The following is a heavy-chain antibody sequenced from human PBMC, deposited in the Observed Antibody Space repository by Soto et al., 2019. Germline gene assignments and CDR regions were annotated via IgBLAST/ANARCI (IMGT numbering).Heavy chain of an antibody. V-gene: IGHV5-51*01. CDR1: GYGFAGFW. Sequence: EVQLVQSGAEVKKPGESLKISCTASGYGFAGFWIGWVRQMPGKGLQWMGIIFPRDSEIKYRPSFQGQVTIPADTSISTAYLPWNSLEASDTAMYYCARHLEVPLHGRTTFYSGLDVWGQGTTVTV. CDR3: ARHLEVPLHGRTTFYSGLDV. J-gene: IGHJ6*02. D-gene: IGHD3-16*02. CDR2: IFPRDSEI.